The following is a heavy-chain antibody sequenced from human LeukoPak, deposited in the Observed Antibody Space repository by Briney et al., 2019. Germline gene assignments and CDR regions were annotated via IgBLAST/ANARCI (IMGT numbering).Heavy chain of an antibody. CDR1: GYTFTSYG. Sequence: ASVEVSCKASGYTFTSYGISWVRQAPGQGLEWMGWISAYNGNTNYAQKLQGRVTMTTDTSTSTAYMELRSLRSDDMAVYYCARDGDYDILTGLSDYYYGMDVWGQGTTVTVSS. J-gene: IGHJ6*02. CDR2: ISAYNGNT. D-gene: IGHD3-9*01. CDR3: ARDGDYDILTGLSDYYYGMDV. V-gene: IGHV1-18*03.